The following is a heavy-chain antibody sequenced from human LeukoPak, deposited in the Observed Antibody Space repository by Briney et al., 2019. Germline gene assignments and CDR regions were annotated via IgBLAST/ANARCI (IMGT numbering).Heavy chain of an antibody. V-gene: IGHV4-31*02. CDR2: IYYSGDT. CDR3: ARAPRDTNSWYYFDY. Sequence: PSQTLSLTCTVSGGSISSGDYYWSWIRQHPGKGLEWIGYIYYSGDTYYNPSLKSRVTISVDTSKNQFSLKLSSVTAADRAVYYCARAPRDTNSWYYFDYWGQGTLVSVSS. CDR1: GGSISSGDYY. J-gene: IGHJ4*02. D-gene: IGHD5-18*01.